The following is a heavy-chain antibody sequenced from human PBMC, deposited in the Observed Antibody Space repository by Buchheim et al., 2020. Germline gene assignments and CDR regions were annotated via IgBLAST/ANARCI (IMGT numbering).Heavy chain of an antibody. V-gene: IGHV4-59*01. D-gene: IGHD6-13*01. Sequence: QVQLQESGPGLVKPSETLSLTCTVSGGSISSYYWSWIRQPPGKGLEWIGYIYYSGSTNYNPSLKSRVTISVDTSKNQFSLKLSSVTAADTAVYYCARDRVAAAGQKGYYYYYGMDVWGQGTT. CDR3: ARDRVAAAGQKGYYYYYGMDV. J-gene: IGHJ6*02. CDR1: GGSISSYY. CDR2: IYYSGST.